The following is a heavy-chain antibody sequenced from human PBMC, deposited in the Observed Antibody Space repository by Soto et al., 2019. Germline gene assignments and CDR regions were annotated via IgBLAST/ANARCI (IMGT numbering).Heavy chain of an antibody. CDR3: AHRRLQATVIPWGGVNLFEP. CDR1: GVSLTTSGVS. D-gene: IGHD4-17*01. CDR2: IYLNDEK. V-gene: IGHV2-5*01. Sequence: QIILKESGPTLVKPTQPLTLTCTFSGVSLTTSGVSVGLIRQSPGKTLEWLALIYLNDEKRSSPSLGSRVTITKDTTKNQVVPTMTNMDPVDTATFYCAHRRLQATVIPWGGVNLFEPWGTGSLVTVSS. J-gene: IGHJ5*02.